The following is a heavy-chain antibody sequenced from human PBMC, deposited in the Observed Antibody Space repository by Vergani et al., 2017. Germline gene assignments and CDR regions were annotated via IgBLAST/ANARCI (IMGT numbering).Heavy chain of an antibody. V-gene: IGHV1-46*01. CDR2: INPSGGST. CDR1: GYTFTSYY. CDR3: ARGQYGSWSYYCAFDI. Sequence: QVQLVQSGAEVKKPGASVKVSCKASGYTFTSYYMHWVRQAPGQGLEWMGIINPSGGSTSYAQKFQGRVTMTRDTSTSTVYMELSSLRSEDTAVYYCARGQYGSWSYYCAFDIWGQGTMVTVSS. D-gene: IGHD3-10*01. J-gene: IGHJ3*02.